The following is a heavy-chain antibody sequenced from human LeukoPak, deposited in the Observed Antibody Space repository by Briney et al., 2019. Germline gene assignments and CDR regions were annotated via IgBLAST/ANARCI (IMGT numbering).Heavy chain of an antibody. CDR1: GFTFCSYW. V-gene: IGHV3-74*01. Sequence: PGGSLRLSCAASGFTFCSYWMHWVRQAPGKGLVWVSRINSDGSSTSYADSVKGRFTISRDNAKNTLYLQMNSLRAEDTAVYYCATHDYAAAFDIWGQGTMVTVSS. D-gene: IGHD4-17*01. J-gene: IGHJ3*02. CDR3: ATHDYAAAFDI. CDR2: INSDGSST.